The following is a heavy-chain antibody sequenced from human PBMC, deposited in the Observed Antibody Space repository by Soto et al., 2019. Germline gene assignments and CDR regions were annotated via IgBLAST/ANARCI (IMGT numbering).Heavy chain of an antibody. Sequence: PGGSLRLSCAASGFTFSSYWMHWVRQAPGKGLVWVSRINSDGSSTSYADSVKGRFTISRDNAKNTLYLQMNSLRAEDTAVYYCARGFMVRGPFFYYYYYGMDVWGQGTTVTVSS. D-gene: IGHD3-10*01. J-gene: IGHJ6*02. CDR1: GFTFSSYW. CDR3: ARGFMVRGPFFYYYYYGMDV. CDR2: INSDGSST. V-gene: IGHV3-74*01.